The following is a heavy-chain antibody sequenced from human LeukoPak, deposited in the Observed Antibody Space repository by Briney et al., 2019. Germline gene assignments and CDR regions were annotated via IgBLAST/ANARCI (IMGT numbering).Heavy chain of an antibody. V-gene: IGHV3-23*01. D-gene: IGHD3-10*01. J-gene: IGHJ4*02. Sequence: AGGSLRLSCAASGFPFSSYARGGVRQAPGKGLGWGSAISGSGGSTSYADSGKGRFTISRYNSKNTLYLQMNSLRAGATAVYYCSKEITMLWGVIIDDFDYWGQGPLVT. CDR1: GFPFSSYA. CDR2: ISGSGGST. CDR3: SKEITMLWGVIIDDFDY.